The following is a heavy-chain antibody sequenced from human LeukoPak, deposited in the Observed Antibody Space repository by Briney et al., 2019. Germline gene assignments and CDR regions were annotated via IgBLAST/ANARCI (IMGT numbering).Heavy chain of an antibody. Sequence: ASVKVSCKASGYTFTGYYMHWVRQAPGQALEWMGWINPNSGGTNYAQKFQGRVTMTRDTSISTIYMEVAWLTSEDTAIYYCARADRLDGAPYLIGPWGQGTLVTVSS. CDR2: INPNSGGT. V-gene: IGHV1-2*02. J-gene: IGHJ5*02. D-gene: IGHD2-21*01. CDR3: ARADRLDGAPYLIGP. CDR1: GYTFTGYY.